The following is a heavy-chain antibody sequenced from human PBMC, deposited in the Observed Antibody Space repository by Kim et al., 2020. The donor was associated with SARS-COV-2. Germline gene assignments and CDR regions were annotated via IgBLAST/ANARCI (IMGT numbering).Heavy chain of an antibody. Sequence: NDSTTIQGRVTITRDTSAGTAYMELRSLRSDDTAVYYCARQTTVGALAYWGQGTLVTVSS. CDR3: ARQTTVGALAY. D-gene: IGHD4-17*01. V-gene: IGHV1-3*01. J-gene: IGHJ4*02.